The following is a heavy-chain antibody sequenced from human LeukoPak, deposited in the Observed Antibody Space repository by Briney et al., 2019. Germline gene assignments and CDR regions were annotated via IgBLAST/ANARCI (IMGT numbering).Heavy chain of an antibody. J-gene: IGHJ4*02. CDR3: ARDRYYVPDY. D-gene: IGHD3-10*02. V-gene: IGHV3-74*03. CDR2: IHMDGIST. CDR1: GFTFSNTC. Sequence: GGSLRLSCAASGFTFSNTCMHWVRQAPGKGLVWVSRIHMDGISTTYADSVKGRFTISRDNAKNTLYLQMNSLRAEDTAVYYCARDRYYVPDYWGQGTLVTVSS.